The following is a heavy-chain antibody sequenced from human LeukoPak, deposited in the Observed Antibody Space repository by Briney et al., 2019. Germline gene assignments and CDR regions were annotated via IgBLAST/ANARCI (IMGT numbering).Heavy chain of an antibody. CDR3: TKDGAKDGNTAFDI. J-gene: IGHJ3*02. CDR2: SRTKRQSYTT. D-gene: IGHD2/OR15-2a*01. CDR1: TLILSDYI. V-gene: IGHV3-72*01. Sequence: GGSLRLSCTASTLILSDYIIDWVRQAPGKGLEWVGRSRTKRQSYTTEYAASVKGRFTLSRDDSKNSLYLQMNSLPTEDTAVYFCTKDGAKDGNTAFDIWGQGTMVTVSS.